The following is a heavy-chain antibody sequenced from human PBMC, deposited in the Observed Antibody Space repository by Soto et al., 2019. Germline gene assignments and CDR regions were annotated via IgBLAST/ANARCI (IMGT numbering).Heavy chain of an antibody. Sequence: GGSLRLSCAASGFTFSEYWIHWVRQAPGKGLEWVSRIKRDGSTTNYADSVKGRFTISRDNAKNTLYLEMNSLRVEDTADYYCARGAINYYYEDGWGKGTTVTVSS. V-gene: IGHV3-74*01. CDR3: ARGAINYYYEDG. CDR2: IKRDGSTT. CDR1: GFTFSEYW. J-gene: IGHJ6*03.